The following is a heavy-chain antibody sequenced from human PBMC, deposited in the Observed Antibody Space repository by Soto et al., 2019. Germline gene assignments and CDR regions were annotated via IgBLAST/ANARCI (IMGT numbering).Heavy chain of an antibody. Sequence: VEALKISCKGSGYSFTSYWISWLRQMPGKGLEWMGRIDPSDSYTNYSPSFQGHVTISADKSISTAYLQWSSLKASDTAMYYCANPQPPYYFSVMAVRGNGTAVPVSP. CDR2: IDPSDSYT. CDR1: GYSFTSYW. V-gene: IGHV5-10-1*01. D-gene: IGHD2-2*01. J-gene: IGHJ6*04. CDR3: ANPQPPYYFSVMAV.